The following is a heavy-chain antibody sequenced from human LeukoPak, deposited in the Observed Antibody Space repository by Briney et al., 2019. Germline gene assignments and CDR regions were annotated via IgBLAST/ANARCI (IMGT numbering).Heavy chain of an antibody. D-gene: IGHD3-3*01. CDR2: IYYTGST. V-gene: IGHV4-31*03. CDR1: GGSISSGNYY. CDR3: ARGLRFLDG. Sequence: PSETLSLTCTVSGGSISSGNYYWSWIRQHPGKGLEWIGYIYYTGSTYYNPSLRSRVTITVDTSKNQFSLKLSSVTAADTAVYYCARGLRFLDGWGQGTLVTVSS. J-gene: IGHJ4*02.